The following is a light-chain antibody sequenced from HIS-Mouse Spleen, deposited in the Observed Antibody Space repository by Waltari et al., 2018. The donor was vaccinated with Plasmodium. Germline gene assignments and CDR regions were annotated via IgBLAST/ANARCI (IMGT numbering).Light chain of an antibody. Sequence: SYELTQPPSVSVSPGQTARITCPVDAFPKQHPYWYQQKSGQAPVLVIYEDSKRPSGIPERFSGSSSGTMATLTISGAQVEDEADYYCYSTDSSGNHRVFGGGTKLTVL. CDR2: EDS. J-gene: IGLJ3*02. CDR3: YSTDSSGNHRV. V-gene: IGLV3-10*01. CDR1: AFPKQH.